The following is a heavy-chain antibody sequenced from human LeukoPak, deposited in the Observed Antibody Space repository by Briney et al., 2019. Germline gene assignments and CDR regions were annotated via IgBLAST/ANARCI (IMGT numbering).Heavy chain of an antibody. V-gene: IGHV4-59*01. D-gene: IGHD2-15*01. J-gene: IGHJ3*02. CDR3: ARDGRDDAFDI. Sequence: SETLSLTCTVSGGSISSYYWSWIRQPPGKGLEWIGYIYYSGSTNYNPSLKSRVTISVDTSKNQFSLKLSSVTAADTAVYYCARDGRDDAFDIWGQGTMVTVSS. CDR1: GGSISSYY. CDR2: IYYSGST.